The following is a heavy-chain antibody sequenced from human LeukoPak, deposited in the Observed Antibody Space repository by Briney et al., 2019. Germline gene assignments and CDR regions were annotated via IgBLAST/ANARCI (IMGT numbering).Heavy chain of an antibody. Sequence: PSETLSLICAVYGGSFSGYYWSWIRQPPGKGLEWIGEINHSGSTNYNPSLKSRVTISVDTSKNQFSLKLSSVTAADTAVYHCARVQRGYSGYDYYFDYWGQGTLVTVSS. V-gene: IGHV4-34*01. CDR2: INHSGST. D-gene: IGHD5-12*01. CDR1: GGSFSGYY. J-gene: IGHJ4*02. CDR3: ARVQRGYSGYDYYFDY.